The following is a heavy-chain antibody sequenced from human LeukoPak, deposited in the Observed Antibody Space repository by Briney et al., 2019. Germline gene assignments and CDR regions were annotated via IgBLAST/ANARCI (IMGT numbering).Heavy chain of an antibody. J-gene: IGHJ4*02. CDR2: IYYSGST. CDR1: GGSISSSSYY. D-gene: IGHD3-10*01. V-gene: IGHV4-39*01. Sequence: PSETLSLTCTVSGGSISSSSYYWGWIRQPPGEGLEWIGSIYYSGSTYYNPSLKSRVTISVDTSKNQFSLKLSSVTAADTAVYCCARLRDRRGLGADYWGQGTLVTVSS. CDR3: ARLRDRRGLGADY.